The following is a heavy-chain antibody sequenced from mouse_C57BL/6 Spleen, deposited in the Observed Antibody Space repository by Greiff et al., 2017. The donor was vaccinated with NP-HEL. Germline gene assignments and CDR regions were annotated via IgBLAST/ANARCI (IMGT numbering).Heavy chain of an antibody. V-gene: IGHV1-66*01. Sequence: VQLQQSGPELVKPGASVKISCKASGYSFTSYYIHWVKQRTGQGLEWIGWIYPGSGNIKYNEKFKGKATLTADTSSSTAYMQLSSLTSEESAVYYWASNYGSREDAMDYWGQGTSVTVSS. CDR2: IYPGSGNI. J-gene: IGHJ4*01. CDR3: ASNYGSREDAMDY. D-gene: IGHD1-1*01. CDR1: GYSFTSYY.